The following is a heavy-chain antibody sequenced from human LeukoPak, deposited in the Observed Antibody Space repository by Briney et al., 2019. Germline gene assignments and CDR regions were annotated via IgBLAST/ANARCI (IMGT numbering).Heavy chain of an antibody. CDR3: ARGGDGYNRGYFDY. CDR2: IKQDGSEK. Sequence: GGSLRLSCAASGFTFSSYAMSWVRQAPGKGLEWVANIKQDGSEKYYVDSVKGRFTISRDNAKNSLYLQMNSLRAEDTAVYYCARGGDGYNRGYFDYWGQGTLVTVSS. D-gene: IGHD5-24*01. CDR1: GFTFSSYA. V-gene: IGHV3-7*01. J-gene: IGHJ4*02.